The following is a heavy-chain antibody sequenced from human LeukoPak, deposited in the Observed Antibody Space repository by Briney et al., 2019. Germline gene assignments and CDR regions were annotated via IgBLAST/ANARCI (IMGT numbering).Heavy chain of an antibody. CDR1: GFSFNNYV. J-gene: IGHJ3*02. CDR3: ARDRDGGFAFDI. V-gene: IGHV3-64*01. CDR2: IMPNGETR. Sequence: GGSLRLSCAASGFSFNNYVMHWVRQAPGKGLEYVSAIMPNGETRGYANSMKGRFTISRDNSKNTLYLQMGSLRAEDIAIYYCARDRDGGFAFDIWGQGTLVTVSS. D-gene: IGHD2-15*01.